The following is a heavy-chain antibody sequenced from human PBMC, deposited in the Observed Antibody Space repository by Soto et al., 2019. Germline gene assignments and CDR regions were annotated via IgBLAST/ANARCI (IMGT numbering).Heavy chain of an antibody. D-gene: IGHD2-2*01. Sequence: SVKVSCKASGDTFRNYGISWVRQAPGQGLIWMGGIIPIFGTTNYAQRFQGRMTITADKSTSTVYMELSSLTSEDKAMYYCARETPASIHNWFDPWGQGTLVTVSS. V-gene: IGHV1-69*06. CDR1: GDTFRNYG. J-gene: IGHJ5*02. CDR3: ARETPASIHNWFDP. CDR2: IIPIFGTT.